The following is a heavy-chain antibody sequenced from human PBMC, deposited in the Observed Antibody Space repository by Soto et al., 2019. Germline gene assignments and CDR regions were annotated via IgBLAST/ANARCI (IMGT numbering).Heavy chain of an antibody. CDR2: INGGNGHT. Sequence: ASVKVSCKASGYTFSTYALHWVRQAPGQGLEWMGWINGGNGHTRYSQKFKDRVTISRDTPASTAYMELSGLRSEDTAVYYCARVKGIAENYCYHGMDVWGQGTTVT. V-gene: IGHV1-3*01. CDR1: GYTFSTYA. J-gene: IGHJ6*02. CDR3: ARVKGIAENYCYHGMDV.